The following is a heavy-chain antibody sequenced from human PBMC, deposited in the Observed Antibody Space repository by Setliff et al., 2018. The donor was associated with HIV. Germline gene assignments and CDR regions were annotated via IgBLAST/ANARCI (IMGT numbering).Heavy chain of an antibody. V-gene: IGHV4-34*01. Sequence: SESLSLTCAVYGGSFSGFYWSWIRQPPGKGLEWIGEINHSGSTTYNPSLKSRVTISVDTSKNHFSLKLSSVTAADTAVYYCANFLPDTAAAGPRFDYWGQGTLVTVSS. J-gene: IGHJ4*02. D-gene: IGHD6-13*01. CDR3: ANFLPDTAAAGPRFDY. CDR1: GGSFSGFY. CDR2: INHSGST.